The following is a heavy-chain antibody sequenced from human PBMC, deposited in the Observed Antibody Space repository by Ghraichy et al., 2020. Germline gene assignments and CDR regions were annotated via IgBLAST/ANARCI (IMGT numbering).Heavy chain of an antibody. CDR2: INPNTGGT. CDR3: ARDRTPVAAFDY. J-gene: IGHJ4*02. Sequence: ASVKVSCKASGYTFTGYYMHWVRQAPGQGLEWMGWINPNTGGTNYAQKFQGRVTMTRDTSISTAYMELSRLRFDDTAVYFCARDRTPVAAFDYWGQGTLVTVSS. D-gene: IGHD6-19*01. CDR1: GYTFTGYY. V-gene: IGHV1-2*02.